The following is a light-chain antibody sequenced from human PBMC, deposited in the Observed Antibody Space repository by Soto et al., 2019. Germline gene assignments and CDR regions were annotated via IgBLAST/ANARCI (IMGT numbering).Light chain of an antibody. J-gene: IGKJ4*01. CDR1: QSVLFSSNNKND. Sequence: DIVMTQSPDSLAGSLCERATINCKSIQSVLFSSNNKNDLARYQQKPGQPPKAPIYWASTRQSGVPDRYSASASGTDFPLTIRALQAEDVALSYCQQYHTPPLSFGGGTKVDI. CDR2: WAS. CDR3: QQYHTPPLS. V-gene: IGKV4-1*01.